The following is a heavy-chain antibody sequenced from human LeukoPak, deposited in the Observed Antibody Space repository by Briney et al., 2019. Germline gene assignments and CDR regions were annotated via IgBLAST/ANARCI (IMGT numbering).Heavy chain of an antibody. D-gene: IGHD1-26*01. CDR1: GGSISSSNYY. J-gene: IGHJ5*02. CDR3: VRQWESSSWFDP. Sequence: SETLSLTCTVSGGSISSSNYYWGWIRQPPGQGLEWIGYISYSGTTYYDPSLKSRAILSVDTSNNQNPLRLTSVTAADTAIYDCVRQWESSSWFDPWGEGTQVSVSS. V-gene: IGHV4-39*01. CDR2: ISYSGTT.